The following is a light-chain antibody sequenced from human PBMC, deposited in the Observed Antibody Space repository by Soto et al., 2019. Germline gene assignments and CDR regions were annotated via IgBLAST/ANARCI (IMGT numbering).Light chain of an antibody. CDR2: DAS. CDR1: QSVVNY. Sequence: DVQLTQSPSTLSASVGDRVAISCQASQSVVNYLNWFQQRPGKAPQLLISDASHLEPGVPSRFSGQRSGTDFTFIISSLQPEDFATYYCQQYEELPLTFGGGTRVEV. J-gene: IGKJ4*01. V-gene: IGKV1-33*01. CDR3: QQYEELPLT.